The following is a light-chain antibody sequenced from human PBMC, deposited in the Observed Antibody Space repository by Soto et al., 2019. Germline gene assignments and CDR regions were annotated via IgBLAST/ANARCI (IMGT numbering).Light chain of an antibody. CDR1: QTMSSTY. V-gene: IGKV3-20*01. CDR2: GAS. Sequence: EIVLTQSSCTLSLSPGDRATLSCRASQTMSSTYLAWYQQKPGQAPRLLIYGASTRATGIPARFSGSGSGTDFTLTINRLEPEDFALDYCQQYGSSPPTFGQGTKVDIK. J-gene: IGKJ1*01. CDR3: QQYGSSPPT.